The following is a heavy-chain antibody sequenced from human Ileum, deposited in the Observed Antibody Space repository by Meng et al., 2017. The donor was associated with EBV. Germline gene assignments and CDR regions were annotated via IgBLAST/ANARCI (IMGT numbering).Heavy chain of an antibody. CDR3: ARGGWSLDY. V-gene: IGHV4-59*08. Sequence: VRLQDSCPGLVKPSETLALTCTVSGGSISSYYWSWIRQPPGKVLEWIGYIYYSGSTNYNPSLKIRVTILVDTSKNQFSLNLSSVTAADTAVYYCARGGWSLDYWGQGTLVTVSS. CDR2: IYYSGST. CDR1: GGSISSYY. J-gene: IGHJ4*02. D-gene: IGHD2-15*01.